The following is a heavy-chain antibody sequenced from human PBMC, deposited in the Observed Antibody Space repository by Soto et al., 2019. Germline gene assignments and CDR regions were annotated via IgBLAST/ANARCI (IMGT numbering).Heavy chain of an antibody. CDR1: GYTFTSYG. CDR3: ARDDILIFGVVITTQNYYYYGMDV. J-gene: IGHJ6*02. V-gene: IGHV1-18*01. D-gene: IGHD3-3*01. CDR2: ISAYNGNT. Sequence: GASVKVSCKASGYTFTSYGISWVRQAPGQGPEWMGWISAYNGNTNYAQKLQGRVTMTTDTSTSTAYMELRSLRSDDTAVYYCARDDILIFGVVITTQNYYYYGMDVWGQGTTVTVSS.